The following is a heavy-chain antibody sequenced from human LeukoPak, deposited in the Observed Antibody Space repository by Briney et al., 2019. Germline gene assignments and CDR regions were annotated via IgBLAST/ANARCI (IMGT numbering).Heavy chain of an antibody. D-gene: IGHD3-16*01. V-gene: IGHV3-53*01. Sequence: PGGSLRPSSAASGFTVSNNYRSWVRQAPGKGLEWVSIIYSGGSTYYADSVKGRFTISRDNSNNTLHRQMKSLRADDTALYYCGSSPYVWGIDHWGQGTPVTVSS. CDR1: GFTVSNNY. CDR3: GSSPYVWGIDH. CDR2: IYSGGST. J-gene: IGHJ4*01.